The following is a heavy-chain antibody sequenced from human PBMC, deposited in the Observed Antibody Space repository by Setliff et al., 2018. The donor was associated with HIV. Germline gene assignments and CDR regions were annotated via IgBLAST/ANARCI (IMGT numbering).Heavy chain of an antibody. V-gene: IGHV4-34*01. CDR1: GGSFTNSY. CDR2: INHSGIT. CDR3: ARKVGGDFDY. D-gene: IGHD2-2*01. Sequence: SETLSLTCVVYGGSFTNSYWSWIRQPPGKGLECIGEINHSGITNYNPSLKSRVTISVDTSKNQFSLKLSSVTAADTAVYFCARKVGGDFDYWGQGTLVTVSS. J-gene: IGHJ4*02.